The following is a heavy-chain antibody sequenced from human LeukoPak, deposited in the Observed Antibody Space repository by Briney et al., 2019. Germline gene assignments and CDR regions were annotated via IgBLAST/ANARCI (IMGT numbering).Heavy chain of an antibody. D-gene: IGHD1-26*01. CDR2: FDPEDGET. V-gene: IGHV1-24*01. Sequence: PGGSLRLSCAASGFTFSSYGMHWVRQAPGKGLEWVGGFDPEDGETIYAQKFQGRVTMTEDTSTDTAYMELSSLRSEDTAVYYCATVSKGELVAPFDYWGQGTLVTVSS. J-gene: IGHJ4*02. CDR3: ATVSKGELVAPFDY. CDR1: GFTFSSYG.